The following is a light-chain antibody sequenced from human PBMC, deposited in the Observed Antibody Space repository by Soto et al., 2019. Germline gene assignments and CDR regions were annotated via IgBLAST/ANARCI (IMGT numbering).Light chain of an antibody. CDR2: GAS. J-gene: IGKJ1*01. Sequence: EIVLTQSPGTLSLSPGERVTLSCRASQSLSSSYLAWYQQKPGQAPRLLIYGASSRATGIPDRFSGSGSGTDFTLTISRLEPEDFAVYYCQQFGSSWWTFGQGTKVEIK. CDR3: QQFGSSWWT. V-gene: IGKV3-20*01. CDR1: QSLSSSY.